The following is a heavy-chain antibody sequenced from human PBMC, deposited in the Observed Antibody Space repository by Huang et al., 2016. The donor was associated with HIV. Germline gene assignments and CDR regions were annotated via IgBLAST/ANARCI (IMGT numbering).Heavy chain of an antibody. CDR3: ARQVDGYRSHFDF. Sequence: EVLLVQSGAELKKPGESLKISCKASGYGFSSYWVGGVRQKPVKGLEWMGIIYPRDSETRYRPSFDGQVTISADKSTRTAYLQWESLKAPDTAIYFCARQVDGYRSHFDFWGQGTLVSVSS. J-gene: IGHJ4*02. CDR2: IYPRDSET. V-gene: IGHV5-51*01. D-gene: IGHD5-12*01. CDR1: GYGFSSYW.